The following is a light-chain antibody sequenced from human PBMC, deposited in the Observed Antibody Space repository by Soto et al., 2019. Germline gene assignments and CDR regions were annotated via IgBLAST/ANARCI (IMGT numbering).Light chain of an antibody. Sequence: QSVLTQPASVSGSPGQSITISCTGTSSDVGGYNYVSWYQQHPGKAPKLMIYDVSNRPSGVSNRFSGSKSGNTASLTISGLQAEYYADYYCSSYTSSSTYVFGTGTKVTVL. V-gene: IGLV2-14*01. J-gene: IGLJ1*01. CDR3: SSYTSSSTYV. CDR2: DVS. CDR1: SSDVGGYNY.